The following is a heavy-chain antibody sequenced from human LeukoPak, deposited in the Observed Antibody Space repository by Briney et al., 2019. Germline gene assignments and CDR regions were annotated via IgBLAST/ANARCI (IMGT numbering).Heavy chain of an antibody. CDR1: GFTFSSYA. V-gene: IGHV3-30-3*01. CDR3: ARQYYDFWSGYYSEDY. CDR2: ISYDGSNK. J-gene: IGHJ4*02. D-gene: IGHD3-3*01. Sequence: GSLRLSCAASGFTFSSYAMHWVRQAPGKGLEWVAVISYDGSNKYYADSVKGRFTISRDNSKNTLYLQMNSLRAEDTAVYYCARQYYDFWSGYYSEDYWGQGTLVTVSS.